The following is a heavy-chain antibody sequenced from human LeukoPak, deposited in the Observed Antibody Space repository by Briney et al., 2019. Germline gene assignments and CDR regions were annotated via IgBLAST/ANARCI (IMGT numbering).Heavy chain of an antibody. CDR2: INSDGRTTST. CDR1: GFTFKSYW. Sequence: PGRSLRLSCAASGFTFKSYWMHWVRQAPGKGLVWVSRINSDGRTTSTNYADSVKGRFTISRDNAKKTLYLQMNSLRADDTAVYYCARVSGSGDYYRDYYYMDVWGTGTTVTVSS. CDR3: ARVSGSGDYYRDYYYMDV. D-gene: IGHD3-10*01. V-gene: IGHV3-74*01. J-gene: IGHJ6*03.